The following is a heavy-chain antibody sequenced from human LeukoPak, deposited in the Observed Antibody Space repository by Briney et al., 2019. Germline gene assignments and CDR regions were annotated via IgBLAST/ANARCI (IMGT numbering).Heavy chain of an antibody. CDR3: ARGGGYRFDY. J-gene: IGHJ4*02. D-gene: IGHD3-10*01. V-gene: IGHV1-46*01. Sequence: ASVKVSCKASGGTFSFYAINWVRQAPGQGLEWMGIINPSGGSTGYAQKFQGRVTMTRDTSTSTVYMELSSLRSEDTAVYYCARGGGYRFDYWGQGTLVTVSS. CDR1: GGTFSFYA. CDR2: INPSGGST.